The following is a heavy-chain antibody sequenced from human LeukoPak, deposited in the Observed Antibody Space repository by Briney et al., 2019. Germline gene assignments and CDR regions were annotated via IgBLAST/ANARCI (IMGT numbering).Heavy chain of an antibody. CDR3: ARNLRFYYFDY. D-gene: IGHD4-17*01. CDR2: IYYSGST. V-gene: IGHV4-59*01. Sequence: SETLSLTCSVFGGSISSYYWSWIRQPPGKGLEWIGYIYYSGSTNYNPSLKSRVTISVDTSKNQFSLKLSSVTAADTAVYYCARNLRFYYFDYWGQGTLVTVSS. J-gene: IGHJ4*02. CDR1: GGSISSYY.